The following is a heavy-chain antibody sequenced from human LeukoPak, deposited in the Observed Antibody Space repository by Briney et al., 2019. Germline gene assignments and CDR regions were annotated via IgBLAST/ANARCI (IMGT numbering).Heavy chain of an antibody. V-gene: IGHV1-18*01. D-gene: IGHD3-22*01. J-gene: IGHJ3*02. CDR2: ISAYNGNT. CDR3: ARDFDSSGYYFYIDAFDI. Sequence: ASVKVSCKASGYTFTSYGISWVRQAPGQGLEWMGWISAYNGNTNYAQKLQGRVTMTTDTSTSTAYMELRSLRSDDTAVYYCARDFDSSGYYFYIDAFDIWGQGTMVTVSS. CDR1: GYTFTSYG.